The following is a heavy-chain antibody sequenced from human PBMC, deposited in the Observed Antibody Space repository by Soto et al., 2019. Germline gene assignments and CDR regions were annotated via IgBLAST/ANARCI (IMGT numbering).Heavy chain of an antibody. CDR1: GYTFTSYG. CDR2: ISAYNGNT. Sequence: QVQLVQSGAEVKKPGASVKVSCKASGYTFTSYGISWVRQAPGQGLEWMGWISAYNGNTNYAQKLQGRVTMTTDTSKSTAYMELRSLRSDDTAVYYCARVNPHYDISEDAFDIWGQGTMVTVSS. V-gene: IGHV1-18*01. D-gene: IGHD3-9*01. J-gene: IGHJ3*02. CDR3: ARVNPHYDISEDAFDI.